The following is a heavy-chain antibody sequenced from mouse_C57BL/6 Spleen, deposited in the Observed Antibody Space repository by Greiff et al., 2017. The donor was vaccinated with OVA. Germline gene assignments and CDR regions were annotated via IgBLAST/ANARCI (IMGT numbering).Heavy chain of an antibody. Sequence: QVQLQQPGAELVRPGSSVKLSCKASGYTFTSYWMHWVKQRPIQGLEWIGNIDPSDSETHYNQKFKDKATLTVDKSSSTAYMQLSSLTSGDSAVYYCARYDYDNYAMDYWGQGTSVTVSS. CDR1: GYTFTSYW. V-gene: IGHV1-52*01. D-gene: IGHD2-4*01. J-gene: IGHJ4*01. CDR2: IDPSDSET. CDR3: ARYDYDNYAMDY.